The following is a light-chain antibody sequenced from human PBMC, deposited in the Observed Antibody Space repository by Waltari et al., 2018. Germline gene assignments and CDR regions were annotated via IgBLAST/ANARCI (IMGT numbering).Light chain of an antibody. CDR1: QGVRSSE. Sequence: EIVLTQSPGTPSLSPGDRATPSCRASQGVRSSELDWYQQKPGQAPRLLIFGASNRATGIPDRFSGSGSGTDFTLTISRLEPEDFAVYYCLQYGSSPWTFGQGTKVEIK. V-gene: IGKV3-20*01. CDR3: LQYGSSPWT. J-gene: IGKJ1*01. CDR2: GAS.